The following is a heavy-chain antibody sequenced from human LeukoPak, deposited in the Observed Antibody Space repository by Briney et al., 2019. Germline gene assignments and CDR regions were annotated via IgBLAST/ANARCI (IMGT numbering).Heavy chain of an antibody. CDR2: IYTSGST. D-gene: IGHD3-16*01. V-gene: IGHV4-61*02. Sequence: SETLSLTCTVSGGSISSSRYYWSWIRQPAGKGLEWIGRIYTSGSTNYNPSLKGRVTISVDTSKNQFSLKLSSVTAADTAVYYCARGRGESYGFRFDYWGQGTLVTVSS. J-gene: IGHJ4*02. CDR1: GGSISSSRYY. CDR3: ARGRGESYGFRFDY.